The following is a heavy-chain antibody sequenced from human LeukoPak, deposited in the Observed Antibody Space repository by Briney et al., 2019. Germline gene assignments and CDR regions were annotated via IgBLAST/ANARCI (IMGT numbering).Heavy chain of an antibody. Sequence: GASVKVSCKASGYTFTSYYMHWVRQAPGQGLEWMGIINPSGGSTSYAQKFQGRVTMTRDTSTSTVYMELSSLRSEDTAVYYCARRDGDLLTGYYHFDYWGQGTLVTVSS. CDR1: GYTFTSYY. CDR2: INPSGGST. J-gene: IGHJ4*02. D-gene: IGHD3-9*01. CDR3: ARRDGDLLTGYYHFDY. V-gene: IGHV1-46*01.